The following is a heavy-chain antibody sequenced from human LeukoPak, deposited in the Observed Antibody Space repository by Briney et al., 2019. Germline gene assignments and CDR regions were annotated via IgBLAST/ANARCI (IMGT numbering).Heavy chain of an antibody. J-gene: IGHJ4*02. D-gene: IGHD3-22*01. CDR3: ARDLYRIVVVPHYFDY. CDR2: IKKDGSEK. CDR1: GFTYSSYW. Sequence: GGSLRLSCAASGFTYSSYWMSWVRQAPGKGLEWVANIKKDGSEKYYVDSVKGRFTISRDNAKNSLYLQMNSLRAEDTAVYYCARDLYRIVVVPHYFDYWGQGTLVTVSS. V-gene: IGHV3-7*01.